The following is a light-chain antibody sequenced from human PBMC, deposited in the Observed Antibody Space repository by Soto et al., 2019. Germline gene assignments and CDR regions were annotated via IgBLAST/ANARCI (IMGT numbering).Light chain of an antibody. CDR2: GAS. J-gene: IGKJ1*01. CDR1: QSVSSSY. CDR3: QQYNDWPRT. Sequence: EIVLTQSPGTLSLSPRKTSTLSCRASQSVSSSYLAWYQQKPGQAPRLLIYGASTRATGIPARFSGSGSGTEFTLTISSLQSEDFAVYYCQQYNDWPRTFGQGTKVDIK. V-gene: IGKV3-15*01.